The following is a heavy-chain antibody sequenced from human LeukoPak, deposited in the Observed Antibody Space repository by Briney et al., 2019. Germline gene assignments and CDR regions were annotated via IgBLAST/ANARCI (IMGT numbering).Heavy chain of an antibody. Sequence: GGSLKLSCGASGFTFSGSTMHWVRQASGTGLEWVGRIRSKANTYATAYAASVKGRFTISRDDSKNTAYLQMNSLKTDDTAVYYCTKTDFWSGYYDYWGQGTLVTVSS. CDR1: GFTFSGST. J-gene: IGHJ4*02. CDR2: IRSKANTYAT. V-gene: IGHV3-73*01. CDR3: TKTDFWSGYYDY. D-gene: IGHD3-3*01.